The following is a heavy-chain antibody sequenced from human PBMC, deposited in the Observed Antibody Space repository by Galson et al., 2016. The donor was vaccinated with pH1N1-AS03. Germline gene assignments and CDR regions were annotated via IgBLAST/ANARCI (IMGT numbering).Heavy chain of an antibody. CDR2: ISSFNGSP. V-gene: IGHV1-18*01. CDR3: ARDAGYYYGMDD. CDR1: GYTFTNYG. J-gene: IGHJ6*02. Sequence: SVKVSCKASGYTFTNYGVSWVRQAPGQGLEWMGGISSFNGSPTSAQKRQDRVTMTRDTSTSTAYMELRSLGADDTAAYFCARDAGYYYGMDDWGQGTTVIVS.